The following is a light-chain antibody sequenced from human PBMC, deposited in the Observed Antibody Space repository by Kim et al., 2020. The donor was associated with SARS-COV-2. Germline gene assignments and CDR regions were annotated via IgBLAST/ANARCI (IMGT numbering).Light chain of an antibody. V-gene: IGKV1-NL1*01. Sequence: AAVGDSVTITCRASQGISNSLAWYQQKPGKAPKLLLSVASTLESGVPSRFSGSGSGTDYTLTISSLQPEDFATYFCQQYYGIPLTFGGGTKVDIK. CDR3: QQYYGIPLT. J-gene: IGKJ4*01. CDR1: QGISNS. CDR2: VAS.